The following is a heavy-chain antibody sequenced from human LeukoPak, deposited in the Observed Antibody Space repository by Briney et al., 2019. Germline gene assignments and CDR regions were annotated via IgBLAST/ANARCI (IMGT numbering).Heavy chain of an antibody. Sequence: ASVKVSCKASGYTFSGYYMHWVRQAPGQGLEWMGGIIPIFGTANYAQKFQGRVTITADKSTSTAYMELSSLRSEDTAVYYCARTRPTERPTYYYYYMDVWGKGTTVTVSS. CDR1: GYTFSGYY. CDR3: ARTRPTERPTYYYYYMDV. J-gene: IGHJ6*03. CDR2: IIPIFGTA. V-gene: IGHV1-69*06. D-gene: IGHD4-17*01.